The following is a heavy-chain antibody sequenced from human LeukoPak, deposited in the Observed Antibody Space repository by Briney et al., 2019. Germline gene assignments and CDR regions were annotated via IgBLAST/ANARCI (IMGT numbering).Heavy chain of an antibody. CDR3: TTPVVVAATTRGDWDY. Sequence: GGSLRLSCAASVFTFSNAWMSWVRQAPGKGLEWVGRIKSKTDGGTTDFAAPVKGRFTISRDDSKNTLYLQMNSLKTEDTAVYYCTTPVVVAATTRGDWDYWGQGTLVTVSS. CDR1: VFTFSNAW. J-gene: IGHJ4*02. D-gene: IGHD2-15*01. CDR2: IKSKTDGGTT. V-gene: IGHV3-15*01.